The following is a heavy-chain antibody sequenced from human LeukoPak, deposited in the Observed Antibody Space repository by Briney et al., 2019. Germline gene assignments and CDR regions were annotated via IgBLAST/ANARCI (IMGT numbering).Heavy chain of an antibody. CDR1: GFTFSSYW. V-gene: IGHV3-7*01. CDR2: IKQDGSEK. D-gene: IGHD5-24*01. CDR3: ARDRSFDVYSDFDY. Sequence: PGGSLRLSCAASGFTFSSYWMSWVRQAPGKGLEWVANIKQDGSEKYYVDSVKGRFTISRDNAKNLLYLQMNSLRAEDTAVYYCARDRSFDVYSDFDYWGQGTLVTVSS. J-gene: IGHJ4*02.